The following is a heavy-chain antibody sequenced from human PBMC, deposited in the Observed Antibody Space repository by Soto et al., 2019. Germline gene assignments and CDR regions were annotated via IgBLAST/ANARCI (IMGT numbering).Heavy chain of an antibody. J-gene: IGHJ6*02. D-gene: IGHD4-4*01. Sequence: PGESLKISCKGSGYSFSNYWIGWVRQMPGKGLEWMWIVYPGDSYTRDIPSFEGQVTISVDKSISTAYLQWSSLKASDPAMYSCARPGYSNFHYYYYGMDVWGQGNTVTVSS. CDR2: VYPGDSYT. CDR1: GYSFSNYW. CDR3: ARPGYSNFHYYYYGMDV. V-gene: IGHV5-51*01.